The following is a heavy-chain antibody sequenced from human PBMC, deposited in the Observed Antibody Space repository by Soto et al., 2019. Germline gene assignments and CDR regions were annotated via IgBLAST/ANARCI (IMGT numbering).Heavy chain of an antibody. CDR2: VTVTGGAT. Sequence: EVEMLESGGGLVQPGGSLRLSCAASAISFNTYGVTWVRQAPGKGLEWVSTVTVTGGATYYAESVKGRFTIPRDRSNYTVSLLLNSRRVENTAIYYCAGQRSPEGWFDPWGQGTLFTVSS. CDR3: AGQRSPEGWFDP. J-gene: IGHJ5*02. V-gene: IGHV3-23*01. D-gene: IGHD3-10*01. CDR1: AISFNTYG.